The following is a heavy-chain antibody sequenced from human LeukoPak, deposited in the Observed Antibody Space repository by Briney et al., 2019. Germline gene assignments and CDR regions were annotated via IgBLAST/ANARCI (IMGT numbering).Heavy chain of an antibody. CDR2: TYYSGST. J-gene: IGHJ4*02. D-gene: IGHD6-6*01. CDR3: ARQSGSSSGLDY. V-gene: IGHV4-39*01. Sequence: SETLSLTCTVSGGSISSSSYYWGWIRQPPGKGLEWIGSTYYSGSTYYNPSLKSRVTISVDTSKNQFSLKLSSVTAADTAVYYCARQSGSSSGLDYWGQGTLVTVSS. CDR1: GGSISSSSYY.